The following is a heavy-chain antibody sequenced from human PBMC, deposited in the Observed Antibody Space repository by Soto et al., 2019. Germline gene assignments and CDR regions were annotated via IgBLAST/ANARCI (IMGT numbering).Heavy chain of an antibody. CDR2: IYWDDDQ. CDR1: GFSLSGDGVG. D-gene: IGHD2-21*01. V-gene: IGHV2-5*02. J-gene: IGHJ3*02. Sequence: QITLKESGPTLVKPTQTLTLTCTVSGFSLSGDGVGVGWIRQPPGKALEWLALIYWDDDQRYSPSLKTRLTITKDTSKHQVVLTMTNMDPVDTATYYCAHAYGGTSWPNDAFDIWGQGTVVTVSS. CDR3: AHAYGGTSWPNDAFDI.